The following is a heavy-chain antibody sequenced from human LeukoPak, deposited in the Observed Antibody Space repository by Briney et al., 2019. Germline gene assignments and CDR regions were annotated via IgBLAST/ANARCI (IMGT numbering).Heavy chain of an antibody. CDR1: GYTFTSYG. Sequence: GASVKVSCKASGYTFTSYGISWVRQAPGQGLEWMGWISAYNGNTNYAQKLQGRVTTTTDTSTSTAYMELRSLRSDDTAVYYCARDNAYCSGGSCYSVHLDAFDIWGQGTMVTVSS. D-gene: IGHD2-15*01. V-gene: IGHV1-18*04. CDR2: ISAYNGNT. J-gene: IGHJ3*02. CDR3: ARDNAYCSGGSCYSVHLDAFDI.